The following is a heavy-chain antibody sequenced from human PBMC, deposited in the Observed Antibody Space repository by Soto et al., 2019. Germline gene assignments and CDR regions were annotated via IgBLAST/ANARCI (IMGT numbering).Heavy chain of an antibody. CDR1: GYSFTSYG. CDR2: IRAYNGNT. Sequence: QDRLVQSGVEVKKPAAAVRVSCKAAGYSFTSYGITWERRAPGQGFEWMGWIRAYNGNTNYAQKFQGRVTLTTDASTSTAYLELMSLRTDDTAVYYCARYSGVAPPVAGNTHYYYYMDVWGKGTTVTVSS. J-gene: IGHJ6*03. CDR3: ARYSGVAPPVAGNTHYYYYMDV. D-gene: IGHD1-26*01. V-gene: IGHV1-18*01.